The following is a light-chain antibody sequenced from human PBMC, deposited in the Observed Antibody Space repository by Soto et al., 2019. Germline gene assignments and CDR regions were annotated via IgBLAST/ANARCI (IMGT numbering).Light chain of an antibody. CDR2: GAS. J-gene: IGKJ2*01. CDR3: QQYSSSPPMYT. Sequence: EIVLTQSPGTLSLSPGERATLSCRASQSVSSSYLAWYQQKHGQAPRLLIYGASSRATGIPDRFSGSGSRTDFTLTISRLGPDDLAVYYCQQYSSSPPMYTFGQGTKLEIK. V-gene: IGKV3-20*01. CDR1: QSVSSSY.